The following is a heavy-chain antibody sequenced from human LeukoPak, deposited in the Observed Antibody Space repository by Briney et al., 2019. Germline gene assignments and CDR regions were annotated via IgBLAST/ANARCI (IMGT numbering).Heavy chain of an antibody. Sequence: GSLILHCAWSGFSLHKYRMHSVRQAPGKGLEWVAYIRVYGIDKYYPDSEKGQSSISIDNSTSTVYLQMNSLRPDDTAVYFCAKAEAREILRAGGLEVYLQYWGQGTLVTVSS. CDR3: AKAEAREILRAGGLEVYLQY. D-gene: IGHD1-14*01. J-gene: IGHJ1*01. V-gene: IGHV3-30*02. CDR1: GFSLHKYR. CDR2: IRVYGIDK.